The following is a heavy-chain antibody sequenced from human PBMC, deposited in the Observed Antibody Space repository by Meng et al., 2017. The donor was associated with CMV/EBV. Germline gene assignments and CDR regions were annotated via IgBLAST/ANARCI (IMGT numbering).Heavy chain of an antibody. Sequence: SETLSLTCTVSGGSIRSSSYYWGWIRQPPGKGLEWIGSIYYSGSTYYNPSLKSRVTISVDTSKNQFSLKLSSVTAADTAVYYCARHRQQLILHAFDIWGQGTMVTVSS. CDR1: GGSIRSSSYY. V-gene: IGHV4-39*01. CDR3: ARHRQQLILHAFDI. J-gene: IGHJ3*02. CDR2: IYYSGST. D-gene: IGHD6-13*01.